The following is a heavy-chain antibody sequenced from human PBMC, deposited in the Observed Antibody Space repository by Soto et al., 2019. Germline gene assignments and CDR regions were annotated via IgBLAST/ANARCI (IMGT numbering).Heavy chain of an antibody. CDR2: ISSNEGTT. Sequence: EVQLAEAGGGMVQPGGSLRLSCVASGFTFSSYDMHWVRHAPGKGLEYVSCISSNEGTTYYVSSVKGRFTIYRDKSKNTLDLQMGSLRAEDMAVYYCVRRVSGNYDYWGQGTLVTVSS. CDR3: VRRVSGNYDY. CDR1: GFTFSSYD. V-gene: IGHV3-64*01. D-gene: IGHD1-7*01. J-gene: IGHJ4*02.